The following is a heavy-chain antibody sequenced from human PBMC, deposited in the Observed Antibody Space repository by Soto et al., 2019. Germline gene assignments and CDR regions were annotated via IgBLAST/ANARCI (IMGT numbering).Heavy chain of an antibody. D-gene: IGHD1-7*01. CDR1: GGSFSGYY. Sequence: LSLTCAVYGGSFSGYYWSWIRQPPGKGLEGIGESNHSGSTNDNPSLKSRVTISVDASKNQFSLKLSSVTDADTAVYYCSTNWNYRLDPWGQGTLVTVSS. J-gene: IGHJ5*02. V-gene: IGHV4-34*01. CDR2: SNHSGST. CDR3: STNWNYRLDP.